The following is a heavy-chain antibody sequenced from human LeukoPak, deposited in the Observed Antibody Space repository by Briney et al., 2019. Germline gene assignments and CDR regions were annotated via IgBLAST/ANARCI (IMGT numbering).Heavy chain of an antibody. CDR3: ARVQGYYYYGMDV. J-gene: IGHJ6*02. Sequence: GASVKVSFTASGYTFTTYYMHLVRQAPGQGLEWMGMINPSGGSRSYAQKFQGRVTMTRDTSTSTVYMELSSLRFEDTAVYYCARVQGYYYYGMDVWGQGTKVSVSS. CDR1: GYTFTTYY. CDR2: INPSGGSR. V-gene: IGHV1-46*01.